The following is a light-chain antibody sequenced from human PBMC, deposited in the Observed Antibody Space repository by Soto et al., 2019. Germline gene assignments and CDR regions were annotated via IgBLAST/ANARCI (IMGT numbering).Light chain of an antibody. CDR2: KAS. V-gene: IGKV1-5*03. CDR1: QSINSW. Sequence: DIQMTQSPSTLSVSVGDRVTITCRASQSINSWLAWYQQKPGKAPKLLIYKASNLESGVPSRFSGSGSGTEVTLTISSLQPDDYATYYCQQYNDYFTFGGGTKVEI. J-gene: IGKJ4*01. CDR3: QQYNDYFT.